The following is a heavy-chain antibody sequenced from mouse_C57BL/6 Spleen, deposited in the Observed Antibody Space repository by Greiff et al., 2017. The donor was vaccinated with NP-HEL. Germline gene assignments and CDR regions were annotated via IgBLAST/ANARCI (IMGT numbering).Heavy chain of an antibody. Sequence: QVHVKQSGPELVKPGASVKISCKASGYTFTDYYINWVKQRPGQGLEWIGWIFPGSGSTYYNEKFKGKATLTVDKSSSTAYMLLSSLTSEDSAVYFCARPAVVAYYYAMDYWGQGTSVTVSS. CDR1: GYTFTDYY. J-gene: IGHJ4*01. D-gene: IGHD1-1*01. V-gene: IGHV1-75*01. CDR3: ARPAVVAYYYAMDY. CDR2: IFPGSGST.